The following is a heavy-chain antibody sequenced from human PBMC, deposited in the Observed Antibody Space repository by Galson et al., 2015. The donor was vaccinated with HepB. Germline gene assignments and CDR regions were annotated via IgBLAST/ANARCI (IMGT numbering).Heavy chain of an antibody. Sequence: SLRLSCAASGFTFSSYEMHWVRQTPGKGLEWVSYINGGGDSIFYADSVKGRFTISRDNAKNTLYLQMNSLRAEDTAVYYCARDFEGTVWFGNEYLYNWFAPWGQGTLVTVSS. CDR3: ARDFEGTVWFGNEYLYNWFAP. V-gene: IGHV3-74*01. J-gene: IGHJ5*02. D-gene: IGHD3-10*01. CDR1: GFTFSSYE. CDR2: INGGGDSI.